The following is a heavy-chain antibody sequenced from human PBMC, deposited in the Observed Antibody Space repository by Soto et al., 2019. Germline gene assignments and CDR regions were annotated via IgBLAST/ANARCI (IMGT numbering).Heavy chain of an antibody. V-gene: IGHV1-69*13. CDR3: ARGNVLRETYYYYGMDV. Sequence: SVKVSCKASGGTFSSYAISWVRQAPGQGLEWMGGIIPIFGTANYAQKFQGRVTITADESTSTAYMELSSLRSEDTAVYYCARGNVLRETYYYYGMDVWGQGTTVTVYS. CDR2: IIPIFGTA. D-gene: IGHD3-3*01. CDR1: GGTFSSYA. J-gene: IGHJ6*02.